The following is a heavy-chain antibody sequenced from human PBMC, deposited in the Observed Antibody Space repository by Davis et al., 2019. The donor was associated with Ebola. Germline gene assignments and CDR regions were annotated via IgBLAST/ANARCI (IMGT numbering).Heavy chain of an antibody. Sequence: HTGGSLRLSCAASEFTFSTYWMHWVRQAPGEGLVWVSRINSEGSTTTYADSVKGRFTISRDNAKNTLYLQMNSLRAEDTALYHCARVNAVTGYTRFDSWGQGTLVTVSS. V-gene: IGHV3-74*01. D-gene: IGHD3-9*01. CDR3: ARVNAVTGYTRFDS. J-gene: IGHJ5*01. CDR1: EFTFSTYW. CDR2: INSEGSTT.